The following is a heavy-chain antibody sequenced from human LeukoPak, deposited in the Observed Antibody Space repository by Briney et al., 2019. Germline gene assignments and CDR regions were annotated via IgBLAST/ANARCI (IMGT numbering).Heavy chain of an antibody. CDR1: GGSISSGGYY. D-gene: IGHD6-6*01. J-gene: IGHJ4*02. CDR3: ARGSIAAQNDY. CDR2: IYYSGST. V-gene: IGHV4-31*03. Sequence: PSETLSLTCTVSGGSISSGGYYWSWIRQHPGKGPEWIGYIYYSGSTYYNPSLKSRVTISVDTSKNQFSLKLSSVTAADTAVYYCARGSIAAQNDYWGQGTLVTVSS.